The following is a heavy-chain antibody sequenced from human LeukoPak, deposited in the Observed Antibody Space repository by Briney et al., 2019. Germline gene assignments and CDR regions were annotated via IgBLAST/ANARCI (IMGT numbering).Heavy chain of an antibody. V-gene: IGHV4-34*01. J-gene: IGHJ4*02. CDR3: GRETIAATGTAVFFDY. CDR1: GGSFSGYY. CDR2: INRSGST. D-gene: IGHD6-13*01. Sequence: PSETLSLTCAVYGGSFSGYYWSWIRQPPGKGLEWIGEINRSGSTNYNPSLKSRVTISVDTSKNQFSLKLSSVTAADTAVYHCGRETIAATGTAVFFDYWGQGTLVTVSS.